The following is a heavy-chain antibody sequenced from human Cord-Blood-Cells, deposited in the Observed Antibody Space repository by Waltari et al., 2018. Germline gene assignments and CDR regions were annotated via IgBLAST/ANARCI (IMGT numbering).Heavy chain of an antibody. V-gene: IGHV4-34*01. CDR1: GGSFSGYY. CDR2: INHSGST. CDR3: ARVGHICSSTSCYYYYYYGMDV. D-gene: IGHD2-2*01. J-gene: IGHJ6*02. Sequence: QVQLQQWGAGLLKPPETLSLTCAVSGGSFSGYYWRWIRQPPGKGLEWIGEINHSGSTNYNPSLKSRVTISVDTSKNQFSLKLSSVTAADTAVYYCARVGHICSSTSCYYYYYYGMDVWGQGTTVTVSS.